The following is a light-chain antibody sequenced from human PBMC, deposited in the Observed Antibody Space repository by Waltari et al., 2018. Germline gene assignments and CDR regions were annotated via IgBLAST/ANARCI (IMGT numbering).Light chain of an antibody. CDR2: EIF. V-gene: IGKV2D-29*02. CDR1: QSLLQSDGKTF. J-gene: IGKJ1*01. Sequence: DVVMTQIPLSLSVTPGQPASMSCKSSQSLLQSDGKTFIYWYLQRPGQSPQLLIYEIFNRFSGVPERFSGSGSGTDFTLNISRVAADDVGTYYCMQTLQPWTIGQGTKVEIK. CDR3: MQTLQPWT.